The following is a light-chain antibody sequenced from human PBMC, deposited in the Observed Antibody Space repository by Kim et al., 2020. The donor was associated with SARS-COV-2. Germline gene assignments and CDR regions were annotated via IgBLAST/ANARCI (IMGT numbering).Light chain of an antibody. CDR1: KLGDKY. V-gene: IGLV3-1*01. CDR3: QAWDSSTVV. Sequence: SYELTQPPSVSVSPRQTASITCSGDKLGDKYACWYQQKPGQSPVLVIYQDSKRPSGIPERFSGSNSGSTATLTISGTQAMDEADYYCQAWDSSTVVFGGG. CDR2: QDS. J-gene: IGLJ2*01.